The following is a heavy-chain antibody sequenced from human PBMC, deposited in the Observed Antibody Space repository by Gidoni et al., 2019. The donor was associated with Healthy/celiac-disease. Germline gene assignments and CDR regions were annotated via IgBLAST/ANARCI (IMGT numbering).Heavy chain of an antibody. CDR3: ARVPGYCSSTSCGYYFDY. D-gene: IGHD2-2*01. V-gene: IGHV3-7*03. Sequence: EVQLVESGGGLVQPGGSLRLSCAASGFTFSSYWMSWVRQAPGKGLEWVANIKQDGREKYSVDSVKGRFTISRDNAKNSLYLQMNSLRAEDTAVYYCARVPGYCSSTSCGYYFDYWGQGTLVTVSS. CDR1: GFTFSSYW. J-gene: IGHJ4*02. CDR2: IKQDGREK.